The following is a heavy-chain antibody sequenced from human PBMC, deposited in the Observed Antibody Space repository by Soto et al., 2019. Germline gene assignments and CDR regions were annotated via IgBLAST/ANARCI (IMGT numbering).Heavy chain of an antibody. CDR1: GGTFSSYA. CDR2: IIPIFGTA. J-gene: IGHJ6*02. V-gene: IGHV1-69*13. CDR3: ARGRRGYCSSTSCYTLYYYYGMDV. Sequence: ASVKVSCKASGGTFSSYAISWVRQAPGQGLEWMGGIIPIFGTANYAQKFQGRVTITADESTSTAYMELSSLRSEDTAVYYCARGRRGYCSSTSCYTLYYYYGMDVWGQGTTVTVSS. D-gene: IGHD2-2*02.